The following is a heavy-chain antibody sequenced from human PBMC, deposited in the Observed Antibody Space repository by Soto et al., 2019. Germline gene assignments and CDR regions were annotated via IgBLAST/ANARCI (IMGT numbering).Heavy chain of an antibody. V-gene: IGHV3-30*19. J-gene: IGHJ4*02. CDR3: VRADDYPDNGFDY. CDR1: GFIFSNYG. CDR2: IPNDGTYQ. Sequence: QVQLVESGGGVVQPGRSLRLSCAASGFIFSNYGMHWVRQAPGKGLEWVAVIPNDGTYQYYVDYVKGRFTISRDNSKDTLYLQMNSLRAEDKDVYYCVRADDYPDNGFDYWGQGILVTVSS. D-gene: IGHD4-17*01.